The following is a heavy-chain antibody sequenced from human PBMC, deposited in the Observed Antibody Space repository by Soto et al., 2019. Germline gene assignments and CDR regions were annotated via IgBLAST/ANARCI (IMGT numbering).Heavy chain of an antibody. V-gene: IGHV1-69*01. CDR1: GGTFSTYV. CDR2: SIPMFSST. CDR3: ARGERAVANRVGMDV. Sequence: QMQLVQSGAEVKKPGSSVKVSCKASGGTFSTYVINWVRQAPGQGLEWMGGSIPMFSSTNYAEKFRGRVRITADASTSTAYMEIPSLTFDDTAVYDCARGERAVANRVGMDVWGQGTTVTVSS. J-gene: IGHJ6*02. D-gene: IGHD6-19*01.